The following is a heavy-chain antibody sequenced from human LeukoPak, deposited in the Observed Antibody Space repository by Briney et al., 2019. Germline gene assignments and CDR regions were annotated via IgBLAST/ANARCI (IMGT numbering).Heavy chain of an antibody. Sequence: GASVKVSCKASGYTFTSYGISWVRQAPGQGLEWMGWISAYNGNTNYARKLQGRVTMTTDTSTSTAYMELRSLRSDDTAVYYCARDGRVRRAYYDFWSGYDNYYYYMDVWGKGTTVTVSS. CDR1: GYTFTSYG. D-gene: IGHD3-3*01. J-gene: IGHJ6*03. V-gene: IGHV1-18*01. CDR3: ARDGRVRRAYYDFWSGYDNYYYYMDV. CDR2: ISAYNGNT.